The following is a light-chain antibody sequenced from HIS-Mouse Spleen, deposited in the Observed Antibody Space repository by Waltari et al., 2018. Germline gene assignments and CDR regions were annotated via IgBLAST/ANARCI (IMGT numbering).Light chain of an antibody. CDR3: QQRSNWLT. J-gene: IGKJ4*01. Sequence: EIVLTQSPATLSLSPGERATLSCRASQSVSSYLAWYQQTPGQAPRLLIYDASNRATGIPARFSGGGSGTDFTLTISSLEPEDFAVYYCQQRSNWLTFGGGTKVEIK. CDR2: DAS. CDR1: QSVSSY. V-gene: IGKV3-11*01.